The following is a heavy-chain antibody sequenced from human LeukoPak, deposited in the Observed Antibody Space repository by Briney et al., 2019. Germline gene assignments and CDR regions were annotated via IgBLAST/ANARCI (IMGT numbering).Heavy chain of an antibody. CDR3: ARGYGDYRPRHFDY. V-gene: IGHV4-59*01. CDR1: GGSISSYY. J-gene: IGHJ4*02. D-gene: IGHD4-17*01. Sequence: SETLSLTCTVSGGSISSYYWSWIRQPPGKGLEGIGYIYYSGSTNYNPSLKSRVTISVDTSKNQFSLKLSSVTAADTAVYYCARGYGDYRPRHFDYWGQGTLVTVSS. CDR2: IYYSGST.